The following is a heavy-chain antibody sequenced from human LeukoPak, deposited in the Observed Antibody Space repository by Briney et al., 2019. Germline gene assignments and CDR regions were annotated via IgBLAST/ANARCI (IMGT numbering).Heavy chain of an antibody. J-gene: IGHJ4*02. CDR1: GFTFSSYA. CDR3: AKDLGIGRSGSYSY. Sequence: GGSLRLSCAASGFTFSSYAMSWVRQAPGEGLEWVSAISGSGGSTYYAGSVKGRFTISRDNSKNTLYLQMNSLRAEDTAVYYCAKDLGIGRSGSYSYWGQGTLVTVSS. D-gene: IGHD3-10*01. V-gene: IGHV3-23*01. CDR2: ISGSGGST.